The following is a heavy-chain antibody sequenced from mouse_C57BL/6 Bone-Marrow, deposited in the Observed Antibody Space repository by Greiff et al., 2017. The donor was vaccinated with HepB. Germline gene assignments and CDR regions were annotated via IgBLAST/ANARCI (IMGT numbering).Heavy chain of an antibody. CDR3: ARCYGYGVYFDY. CDR2: INPNNGGT. J-gene: IGHJ2*01. V-gene: IGHV1-18*01. D-gene: IGHD2-2*01. Sequence: EVKLQESGPELVKPGASVKIPCKASGYTFTDYNMDWVKQSHGKSLEWIGDINPNNGGTIYNQKFKGKATLTVDKSSSTAYMELRSLTSEDTAVYYCARCYGYGVYFDYWGQGTTLTVSS. CDR1: GYTFTDYN.